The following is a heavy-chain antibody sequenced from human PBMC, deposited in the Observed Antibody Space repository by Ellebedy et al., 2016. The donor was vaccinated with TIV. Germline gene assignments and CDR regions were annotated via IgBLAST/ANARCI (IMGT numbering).Heavy chain of an antibody. CDR3: TTDASGWYVGDAFDI. Sequence: PGGSLRLSCAASGFTFRNAWMNWVRQAPGKGLEWVGRIKSKTDGGTTYYAAPVKGRFTISRDESKNTLYLQMNSMKTEDTAVYYCTTDASGWYVGDAFDIWGQGTMVTVSS. CDR2: IKSKTDGGTT. J-gene: IGHJ3*02. V-gene: IGHV3-15*07. CDR1: GFTFRNAW. D-gene: IGHD6-19*01.